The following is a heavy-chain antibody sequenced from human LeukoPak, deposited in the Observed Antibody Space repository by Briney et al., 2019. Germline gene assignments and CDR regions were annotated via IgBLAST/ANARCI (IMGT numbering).Heavy chain of an antibody. Sequence: SETLSLTCTVSGGSISSYYWSWIRQPAGKGLEGIGYIYYSGSTNYNPSLKSRVTISVDTSKNQFSLKLSSVTAADTAVYYCARMGLYYNILTGYYNWFDPWGQGTLVTVSS. D-gene: IGHD3-9*01. J-gene: IGHJ5*01. CDR2: IYYSGST. CDR3: ARMGLYYNILTGYYNWFDP. CDR1: GGSISSYY. V-gene: IGHV4-59*01.